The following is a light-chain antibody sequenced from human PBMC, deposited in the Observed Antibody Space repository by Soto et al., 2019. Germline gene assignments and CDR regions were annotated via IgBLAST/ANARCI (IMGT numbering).Light chain of an antibody. V-gene: IGLV2-14*01. CDR2: GVT. CDR1: SSDVGAYYS. CDR3: SSYTSGSSHYV. Sequence: QSVLTQPASVSGSPGQSITISCTGTSSDVGAYYSVSWYQHHPGEAPKLIIYGVTNRPSGVSNRFSGSKSGNTASLTISGPQAEDEADYHCSSYTSGSSHYVFGTGTRSPS. J-gene: IGLJ1*01.